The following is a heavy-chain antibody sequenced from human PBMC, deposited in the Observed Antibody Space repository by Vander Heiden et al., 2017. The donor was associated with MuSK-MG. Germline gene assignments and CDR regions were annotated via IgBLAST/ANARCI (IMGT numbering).Heavy chain of an antibody. D-gene: IGHD4-17*01. CDR1: GGSFSGYY. J-gene: IGHJ4*02. CDR2: INHSGSN. Sequence: QVQLQQWGAGLLKPSETLSLTCAVYGGSFSGYYWSWIRQPPGKGLEWIGEINHSGSNNYNPARKSRVTISVDTSKNQFYLKLSSVNDEDTAVYYCASVMGSPVTPEVFDYWSQGNLFTVYS. V-gene: IGHV4-34*01. CDR3: ASVMGSPVTPEVFDY.